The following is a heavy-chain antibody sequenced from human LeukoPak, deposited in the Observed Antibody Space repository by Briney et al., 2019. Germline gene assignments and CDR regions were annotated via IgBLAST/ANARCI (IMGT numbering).Heavy chain of an antibody. D-gene: IGHD5-24*01. V-gene: IGHV3-74*01. Sequence: GGSLRLSCAASGFTFSSYWMHWVRHAPGKGLVWVSRINSDGSSTSYADSVKGRFTISRDNAKNTLYLQMNSLRAEDTAVYYCARERMATDLYYYYYMDVWGKGTTVTISS. CDR3: ARERMATDLYYYYYMDV. CDR1: GFTFSSYW. J-gene: IGHJ6*03. CDR2: INSDGSST.